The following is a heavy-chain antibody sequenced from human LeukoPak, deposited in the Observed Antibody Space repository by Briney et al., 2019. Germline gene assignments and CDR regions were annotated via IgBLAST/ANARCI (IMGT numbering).Heavy chain of an antibody. CDR3: ARPLGYCSGGSCYQDYYGMDV. V-gene: IGHV3-11*01. Sequence: IPGGSLRLSCAASGFTFSDYYMSWIRQAPGKGLEWVSYISSSGSTIYHADSVKGRFTISRDNAKNSLYLQMNSLRAEDTAVYYCARPLGYCSGGSCYQDYYGMDVWGQGTTVTVSS. J-gene: IGHJ6*02. D-gene: IGHD2-15*01. CDR2: ISSSGSTI. CDR1: GFTFSDYY.